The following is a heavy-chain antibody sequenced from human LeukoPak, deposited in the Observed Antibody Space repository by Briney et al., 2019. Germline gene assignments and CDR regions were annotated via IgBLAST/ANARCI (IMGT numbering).Heavy chain of an antibody. CDR1: GGTFSSYA. Sequence: SVKVSCKASGGTFSSYAISWVRQALGQGLEWMGRIIPIFGTANYAQKFQGRVTITTDESTSTAYMELSSLRSEDTAVYYCARDRPGYCSSTSCPNWFDPWGQGTLVTVSS. V-gene: IGHV1-69*05. CDR2: IIPIFGTA. CDR3: ARDRPGYCSSTSCPNWFDP. J-gene: IGHJ5*02. D-gene: IGHD2-2*01.